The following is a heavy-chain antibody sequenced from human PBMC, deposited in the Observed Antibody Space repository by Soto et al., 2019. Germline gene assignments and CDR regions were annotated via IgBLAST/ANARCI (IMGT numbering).Heavy chain of an antibody. Sequence: GGSLRLSCAASGFTFSRYAMHWVRQAPGKGLEWVAVISYDGSNKYYADSVKGRFTISRDNSKNTLYLQMNSLRSEDTAVYYCAREDDACDIWGQGTMVTVSS. CDR3: AREDDACDI. J-gene: IGHJ3*02. V-gene: IGHV3-30-3*01. CDR1: GFTFSRYA. CDR2: ISYDGSNK.